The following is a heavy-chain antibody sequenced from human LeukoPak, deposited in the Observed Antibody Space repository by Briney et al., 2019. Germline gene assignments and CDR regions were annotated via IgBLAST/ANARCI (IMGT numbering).Heavy chain of an antibody. Sequence: GVPLRLSCAASGFIFREYRMIWLPQAPGKGLQLVAHIKEEGSENYYLDTVKGRFTIARDDAKNLLYLQMHSLRDEETALYYCVRAGWELDYWGQGTQVIVSS. D-gene: IGHD4-23*01. V-gene: IGHV3-7*01. J-gene: IGHJ4*02. CDR3: VRAGWELDY. CDR2: IKEEGSEN. CDR1: GFIFREYR.